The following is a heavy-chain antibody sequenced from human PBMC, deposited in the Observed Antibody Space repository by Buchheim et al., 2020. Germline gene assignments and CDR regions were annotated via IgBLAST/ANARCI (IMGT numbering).Heavy chain of an antibody. D-gene: IGHD3-16*02. CDR1: GFTFSSYA. CDR3: ARALAAGYDYVWGSYRYDYFDY. V-gene: IGHV3-30*04. Sequence: QVQLVESGGGVVQPGRSLRLSCAASGFTFSSYAMHWVRQAPGKGLEWVAVISYDGSNKYYADSVKGRFTISRDNSKNQLYLQMNSLRAEDTAVYYCARALAAGYDYVWGSYRYDYFDYWGQGTL. CDR2: ISYDGSNK. J-gene: IGHJ4*02.